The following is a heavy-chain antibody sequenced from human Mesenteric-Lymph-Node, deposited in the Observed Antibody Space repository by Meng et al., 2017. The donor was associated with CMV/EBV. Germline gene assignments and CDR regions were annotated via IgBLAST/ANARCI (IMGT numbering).Heavy chain of an antibody. V-gene: IGHV4-34*01. Sequence: CAVYGGSFSGYYWSWIRQPPGKGLEWIGEINHSGSTNYNPSLKSRVTIPVDTSKNQFSLKLSSVTAADTAVYYCARGSNDYGPNYFDYWGQGTLVTVSS. J-gene: IGHJ4*02. CDR3: ARGSNDYGPNYFDY. D-gene: IGHD4-17*01. CDR1: GGSFSGYY. CDR2: INHSGST.